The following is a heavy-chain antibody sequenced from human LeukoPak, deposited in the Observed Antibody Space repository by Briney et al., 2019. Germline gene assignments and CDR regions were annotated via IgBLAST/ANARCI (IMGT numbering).Heavy chain of an antibody. D-gene: IGHD1-26*01. V-gene: IGHV3-21*04. CDR1: GFTFSSYN. CDR2: ISSSSSYI. Sequence: PGGSLRLSCAASGFTFSSYNMNWVRQAPGKGLEWVSSISSSSSYIYYADSVKGRFTISRDNAKNSLYLQMNSLRAEDTAVYYCAREGVGATMDYWGQGTLVTVSS. CDR3: AREGVGATMDY. J-gene: IGHJ4*02.